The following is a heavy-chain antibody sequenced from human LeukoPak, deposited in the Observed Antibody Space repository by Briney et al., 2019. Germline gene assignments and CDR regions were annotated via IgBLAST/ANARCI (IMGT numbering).Heavy chain of an antibody. V-gene: IGHV4-59*01. J-gene: IGHJ4*02. CDR2: IYYSGRT. D-gene: IGHD3-22*01. Sequence: SXTLSLTCTVSGGSISSYYWSWIRQPPGKGLEWMGYIYYSGRTNYNRSLKRGVTISVEKSKKQCSLKLSSVTAADTAVYYCARSIVVVAFDYWGQGTLVTVSS. CDR1: GGSISSYY. CDR3: ARSIVVVAFDY.